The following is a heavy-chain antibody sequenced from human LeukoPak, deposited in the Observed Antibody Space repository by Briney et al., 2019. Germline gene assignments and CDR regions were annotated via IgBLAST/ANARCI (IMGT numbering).Heavy chain of an antibody. CDR2: INPNSGGT. D-gene: IGHD1-1*01. J-gene: IGHJ5*01. CDR3: ARDPSYHNSPWIWFDS. V-gene: IGHV1-2*02. Sequence: ASVKVSCKASGYTFTDYYVHWVRQAPGQGLEWMGWINPNSGGTYYAQKFQGRVTMTRDTSISTVYMELSRLRSGDTAVYYCARDPSYHNSPWIWFDSWGQGTLVTVSS. CDR1: GYTFTDYY.